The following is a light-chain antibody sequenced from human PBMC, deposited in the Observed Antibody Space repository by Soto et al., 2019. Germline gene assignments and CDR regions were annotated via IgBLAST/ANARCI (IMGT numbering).Light chain of an antibody. CDR1: QTISSW. V-gene: IGKV1-5*03. Sequence: DIQMTQSPSTLSGSVGDRVTITCRASQTISSWLAWYQQKPGKAPKLLIYKASTLKSGVPSRFSGSGSGTEFTLTISSLQPDDFATYYCHQNYNVPPWTFGQGTKVEIK. CDR3: HQNYNVPPWT. CDR2: KAS. J-gene: IGKJ1*01.